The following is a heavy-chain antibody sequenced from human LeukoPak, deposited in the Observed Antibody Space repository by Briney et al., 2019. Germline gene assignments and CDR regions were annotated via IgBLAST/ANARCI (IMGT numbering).Heavy chain of an antibody. V-gene: IGHV4-30-2*01. J-gene: IGHJ3*02. CDR3: ARVFGYYDSSGYYYDAFDI. CDR1: GGSISSGCYS. D-gene: IGHD3-22*01. CDR2: IYHSGST. Sequence: SETLSLTCAVSGGSISSGCYSWSWIRQPPGTGLEWIGYIYHSGSTYYNPSLKSRVTISVDRSKNQFSLKLSSVTAADTAVYYCARVFGYYDSSGYYYDAFDIWSQGTMVTVSS.